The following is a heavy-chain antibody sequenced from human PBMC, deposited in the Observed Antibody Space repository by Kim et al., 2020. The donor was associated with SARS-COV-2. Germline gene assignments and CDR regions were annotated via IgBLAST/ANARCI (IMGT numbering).Heavy chain of an antibody. V-gene: IGHV3-30-3*01. Sequence: GGSLRLSCAASGFTFSSYAMHWVRQAPGKGLEWVAVISYDGSNKYYADSVKGRFTISRDNSKNTLYLQMNSLRAEDTAVYYCARSCRLVRGHFDIWGQGTMVTVSS. CDR1: GFTFSSYA. CDR2: ISYDGSNK. D-gene: IGHD3-10*01. CDR3: ARSCRLVRGHFDI. J-gene: IGHJ3*02.